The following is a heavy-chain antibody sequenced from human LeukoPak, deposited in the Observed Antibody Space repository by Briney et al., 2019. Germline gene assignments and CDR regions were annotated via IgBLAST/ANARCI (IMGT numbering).Heavy chain of an antibody. CDR3: ARPYGSGNY. Sequence: SETRSLTCAVYGGSFSGYYWSWIRQPPGKGLGWIGEINHSGSTNYNPSLKSRVTISVDTSKNQFSLKLSSVTAADTAVYYCARPYGSGNYWGQGTLVTASS. CDR1: GGSFSGYY. J-gene: IGHJ4*02. CDR2: INHSGST. V-gene: IGHV4-34*01. D-gene: IGHD3-10*01.